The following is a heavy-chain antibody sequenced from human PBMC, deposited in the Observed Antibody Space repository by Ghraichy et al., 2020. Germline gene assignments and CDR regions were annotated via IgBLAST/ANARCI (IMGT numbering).Heavy chain of an antibody. Sequence: GGSLRLSCAASGFTFSSYGMHWVRQAPGKGLEWVAFIRYDGSNKYYADSVKGRFTISRDNSKNTLYLQMNSLRAEDTAVYYCAKETLTGALNIDYWGQGTLVTVSS. J-gene: IGHJ4*02. CDR2: IRYDGSNK. D-gene: IGHD3-9*01. CDR1: GFTFSSYG. CDR3: AKETLTGALNIDY. V-gene: IGHV3-30*02.